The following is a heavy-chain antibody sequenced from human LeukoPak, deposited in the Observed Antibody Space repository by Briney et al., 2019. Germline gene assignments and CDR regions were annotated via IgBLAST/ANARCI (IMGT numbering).Heavy chain of an antibody. Sequence: SETLSLTCRVSDYYINNGYYWGWIRQPPGKGLEWIGSIYHSGSTYYNSSLKSRATISVDTSKNQISLKLNSVTAADTAVYFCARRAYSAAYWKHFDYWGQGTLVTVSS. J-gene: IGHJ4*01. CDR2: IYHSGST. CDR1: DYYINNGYY. D-gene: IGHD1-1*01. CDR3: ARRAYSAAYWKHFDY. V-gene: IGHV4-38-2*01.